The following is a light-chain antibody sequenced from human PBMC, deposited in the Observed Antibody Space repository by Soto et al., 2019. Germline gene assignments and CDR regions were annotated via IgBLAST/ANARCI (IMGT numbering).Light chain of an antibody. Sequence: QSALAQPASGSGSPGQSITISCAGTSSDVGGYNYVSWYQQHPGKAPKLMIYEVSNRPSGVSNRFSASKSGNTASLTISGLQAEDEADYFCSPYTSRSTFSVFGTGTKVIVL. V-gene: IGLV2-14*01. CDR2: EVS. CDR3: SPYTSRSTFSV. J-gene: IGLJ1*01. CDR1: SSDVGGYNY.